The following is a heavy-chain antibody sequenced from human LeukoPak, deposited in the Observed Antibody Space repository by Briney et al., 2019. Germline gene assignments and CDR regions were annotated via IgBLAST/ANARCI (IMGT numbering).Heavy chain of an antibody. V-gene: IGHV1-2*02. CDR3: ARVYRNRPADY. J-gene: IGHJ4*02. Sequence: ASVKVSCKASGYTFTSYDINWVRQAPGQGLEWMGWINPNSGGTNYAQKFQGRVTMTRDTSISTAYMELSRLRSDDTAVYYCARVYRNRPADYWGQGTLVTVSS. CDR2: INPNSGGT. CDR1: GYTFTSYD. D-gene: IGHD2/OR15-2a*01.